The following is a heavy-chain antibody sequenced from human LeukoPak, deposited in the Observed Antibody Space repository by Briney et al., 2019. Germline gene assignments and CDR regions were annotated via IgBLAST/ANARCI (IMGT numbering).Heavy chain of an antibody. CDR1: GGSIRSYY. CDR2: IYYSGST. V-gene: IGHV4-59*01. Sequence: SETLSLTCTVSGGSIRSYYWSWIRQPPGKGLEGIGYIYYSGSTNYNPSLKSRVTISVDTSKNQFSLKLSSVTAADTAVYYCARGIGYYYGSGSYYNVYFDYWGQGTLVTVSS. CDR3: ARGIGYYYGSGSYYNVYFDY. D-gene: IGHD3-10*01. J-gene: IGHJ4*02.